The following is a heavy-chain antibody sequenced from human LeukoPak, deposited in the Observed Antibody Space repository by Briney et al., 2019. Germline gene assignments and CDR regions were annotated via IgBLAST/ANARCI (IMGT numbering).Heavy chain of an antibody. CDR1: GYIFSTYW. CDR3: ARHGRYSSGSRWFGP. CDR2: IYPDDSDT. D-gene: IGHD3-22*01. Sequence: GESMKISCKGSGYIFSTYWIGWVRQMPGKGLEWMGIIYPDDSDTKYSPSFQGQVTISADKSISTAYLQWSSLKASDTAMYYCARHGRYSSGSRWFGPWGQGTLVTVSS. J-gene: IGHJ5*02. V-gene: IGHV5-51*01.